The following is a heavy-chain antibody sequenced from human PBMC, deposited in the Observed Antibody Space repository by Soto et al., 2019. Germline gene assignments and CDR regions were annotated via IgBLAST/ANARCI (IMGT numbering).Heavy chain of an antibody. Sequence: GSSVKVSCKASGYTFTSYYMHWVRQAPGQGLEWMGIINPSGGSTSYAQKFQGRVTMTRDTSTSTVYMELRSLRSDDTAVYYCAAWVRGHYYGMDVWGQGTTVTVSS. V-gene: IGHV1-46*01. CDR1: GYTFTSYY. D-gene: IGHD3-10*01. J-gene: IGHJ6*02. CDR3: AAWVRGHYYGMDV. CDR2: INPSGGST.